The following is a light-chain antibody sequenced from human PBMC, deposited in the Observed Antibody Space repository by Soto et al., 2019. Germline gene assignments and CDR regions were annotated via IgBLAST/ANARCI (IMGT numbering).Light chain of an antibody. Sequence: EILLTQSPVTLSLSPGERATLSCRASQSVSSNYLAWYQHRPGQAPRLLIYGASSRATGIPDRFSGSGSGTDFTLTISRLEPEDFAVYYCLQYDTSPLTFGGGTKVDIK. CDR1: QSVSSNY. J-gene: IGKJ4*01. CDR3: LQYDTSPLT. CDR2: GAS. V-gene: IGKV3-20*01.